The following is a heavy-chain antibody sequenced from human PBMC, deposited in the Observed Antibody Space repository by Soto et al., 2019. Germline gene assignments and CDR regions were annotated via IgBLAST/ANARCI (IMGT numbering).Heavy chain of an antibody. CDR3: TSSALIAYYYYYGMDV. Sequence: EVQLVESGGGLVQPGGSLKLSCAASGFTFSGSAMHWVRQASGKVLEWVGRIRSKANSYATAYAASVKGRFTISRDDSKNTADLQMNSLKTEDTAVYYWTSSALIAYYYYYGMDVWGQGTTVTVSS. D-gene: IGHD3-22*01. J-gene: IGHJ6*02. V-gene: IGHV3-73*02. CDR1: GFTFSGSA. CDR2: IRSKANSYAT.